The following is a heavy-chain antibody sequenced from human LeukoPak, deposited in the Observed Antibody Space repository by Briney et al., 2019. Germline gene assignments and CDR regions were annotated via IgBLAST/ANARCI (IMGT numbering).Heavy chain of an antibody. J-gene: IGHJ4*02. CDR3: ARVLFGQLWYEFDY. V-gene: IGHV1-8*01. CDR1: GYTFTSYD. Sequence: GASVKVSCKASGYTFTSYDINWVRQATGQGLEWMGWMNPNSGNTGYAQKFQGRVTMTRNTSISTAYMELSSLRSEDTAVYYCARVLFGQLWYEFDYWGQGTLVTVSP. D-gene: IGHD5-18*01. CDR2: MNPNSGNT.